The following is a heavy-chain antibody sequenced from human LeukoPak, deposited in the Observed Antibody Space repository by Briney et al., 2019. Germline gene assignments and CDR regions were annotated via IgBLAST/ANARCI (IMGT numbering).Heavy chain of an antibody. CDR2: ISAYNGNT. J-gene: IGHJ6*03. D-gene: IGHD1-20*01. CDR1: GYTFTSYG. Sequence: GASVKVSCKASGYTFTSYGISWVRQAPGQGLEWMGWISAYNGNTNYAQKLQGRVTMTTDTSTSTAYMELRSLRSDDTAVYYCARDGGMYNWNDEFYMDVWGKGTTVTVSS. CDR3: ARDGGMYNWNDEFYMDV. V-gene: IGHV1-18*01.